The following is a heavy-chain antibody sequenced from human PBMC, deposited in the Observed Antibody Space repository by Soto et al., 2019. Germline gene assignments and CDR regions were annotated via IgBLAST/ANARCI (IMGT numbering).Heavy chain of an antibody. D-gene: IGHD3-16*02. CDR3: ARGSDDYVWGSYRSYYYYGMDV. V-gene: IGHV1-69*13. CDR2: IIPIFGTA. Sequence: SVKVCCKASGGTFSSYAISWVRQAPGQGLEWMGGIIPIFGTANYAQKFQGRVTITADESTSTAYMELSSLRSEDTAVYYCARGSDDYVWGSYRSYYYYGMDVWGQGTTVTVSS. J-gene: IGHJ6*02. CDR1: GGTFSSYA.